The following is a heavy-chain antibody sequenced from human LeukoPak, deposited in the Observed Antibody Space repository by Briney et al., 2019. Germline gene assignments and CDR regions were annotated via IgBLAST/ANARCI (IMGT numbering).Heavy chain of an antibody. CDR1: GGSFSGYY. V-gene: IGHV4-34*01. CDR2: INHSGST. J-gene: IGHJ4*02. Sequence: SETLSLTCAVYGGSFSGYYWSWIRQPPGKGLEWIGEINHSGSTNYNPSLKSRVTISVDTSKNQFSLKLSSVTAADTAVYYCARVRGYGDYFDYWGQGTLVTVSS. CDR3: ARVRGYGDYFDY. D-gene: IGHD4/OR15-4a*01.